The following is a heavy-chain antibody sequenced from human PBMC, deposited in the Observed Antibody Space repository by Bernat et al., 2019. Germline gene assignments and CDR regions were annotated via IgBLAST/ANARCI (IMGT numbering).Heavy chain of an antibody. CDR2: ISRISSHI. CDR3: AGDPADSLTRNWFDP. CDR1: GFTFSDFS. D-gene: IGHD4-4*01. J-gene: IGHJ5*02. V-gene: IGHV3-21*05. Sequence: EMQLVESGGGLVKPGGSLRLSCTASGFTFSDFSMNWVRQAPGKGLEWLSYISRISSHIYYADSVNGRFTISRDNAKSTLYLKMNSLRADDTAVYYCAGDPADSLTRNWFDPWGQGTLVTVSS.